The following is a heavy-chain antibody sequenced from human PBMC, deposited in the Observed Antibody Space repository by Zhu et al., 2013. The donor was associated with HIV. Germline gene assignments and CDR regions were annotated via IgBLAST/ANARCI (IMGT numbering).Heavy chain of an antibody. CDR1: GFTFSSYA. Sequence: EVQLLESGGGLVQPGGSLRLSCAASGFTFSSYAMSWVRQAPGKGLEWVSAISGSGGSTYYADSVKGRFTISRDNSKNTLYLQMNSLRAEDTAVYYCAREDYGDRPGILAISDYWGQGTFVTVSS. CDR3: AREDYGDRPGILAISDY. D-gene: IGHD4-17*01. CDR2: ISGSGGST. V-gene: IGHV3-23*01. J-gene: IGHJ4*02.